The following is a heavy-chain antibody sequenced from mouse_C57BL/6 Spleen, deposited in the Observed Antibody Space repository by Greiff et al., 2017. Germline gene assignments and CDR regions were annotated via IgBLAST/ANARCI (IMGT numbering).Heavy chain of an antibody. Sequence: QVQLQQPGTELVKPGASVKLSCKASGYTFTSYWMHWVKQRPGQGLEWIGNINPSNGGTNYNEKFKSKATLTVDKSSSTAYMQLRSLTSEDSAVYYCARLDSFYWYFDVWGTGTTVTVSS. CDR1: GYTFTSYW. V-gene: IGHV1-53*01. D-gene: IGHD3-2*01. CDR3: ARLDSFYWYFDV. CDR2: INPSNGGT. J-gene: IGHJ1*03.